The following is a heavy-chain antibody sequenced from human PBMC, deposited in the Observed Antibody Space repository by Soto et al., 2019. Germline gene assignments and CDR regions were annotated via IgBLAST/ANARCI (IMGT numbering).Heavy chain of an antibody. V-gene: IGHV4-4*02. Sequence: PSETLSFTCAVSGVSISSGNWWTWVRQSPQRGLEYIGEIFHDGTANYYPSFERRVAISVDTSKNQFSLKLTSVTAADTAIYFCARLVYDTRLNYMYFDFWGQGTLVTGSS. CDR1: GVSISSGNW. CDR3: ARLVYDTRLNYMYFDF. D-gene: IGHD3-10*01. J-gene: IGHJ4*02. CDR2: IFHDGTA.